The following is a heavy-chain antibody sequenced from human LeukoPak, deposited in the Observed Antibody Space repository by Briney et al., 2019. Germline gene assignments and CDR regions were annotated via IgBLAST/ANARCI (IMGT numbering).Heavy chain of an antibody. J-gene: IGHJ3*02. CDR1: GFTLSSYW. D-gene: IGHD3-3*01. Sequence: GGSLRLSCAASGFTLSSYWMSWVRQAPGKGLEWVANIKQDGSEKYFVDSVKGRFTISRDNAKNSLYLQMSSLRAEDTAVYYCARGQGFWDAFDIWGQGTMVTISS. CDR3: ARGQGFWDAFDI. CDR2: IKQDGSEK. V-gene: IGHV3-7*01.